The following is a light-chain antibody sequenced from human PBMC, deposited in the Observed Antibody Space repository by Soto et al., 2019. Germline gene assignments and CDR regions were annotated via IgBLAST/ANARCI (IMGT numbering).Light chain of an antibody. J-gene: IGKJ1*01. CDR3: EQYGTSPRT. CDR2: GVS. V-gene: IGKV3-20*01. CDR1: PSVRSSY. Sequence: EIVLTQSPGTLSLSPGERATLSCRASPSVRSSYLAWYQQKLGQAPRLLIYGVSTRATGIPDRFSGSGSGTDFTLTISRVESEDFAVYYGEQYGTSPRTFGQGTKVEIK.